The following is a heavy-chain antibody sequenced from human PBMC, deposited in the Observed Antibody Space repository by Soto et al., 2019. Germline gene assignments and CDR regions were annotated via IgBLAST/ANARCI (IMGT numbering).Heavy chain of an antibody. CDR2: INAGNGDT. CDR3: ASNVLGGTTDH. V-gene: IGHV1-3*05. Sequence: QVQLVQSGAEEKKPGASVKVSCQASGYTFTTYAMHWVRQAPGQRLEWMGWINAGNGDTKYSQKFQGRVTITRDTSASTAYMELSSLKSEDTATYYCASNVLGGTTDHWGQGTLVTVSS. D-gene: IGHD1-7*01. J-gene: IGHJ4*02. CDR1: GYTFTTYA.